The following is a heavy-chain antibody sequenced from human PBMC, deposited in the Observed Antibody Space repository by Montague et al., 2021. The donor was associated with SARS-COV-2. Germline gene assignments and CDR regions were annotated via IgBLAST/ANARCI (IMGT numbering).Heavy chain of an antibody. V-gene: IGHV4-39*01. J-gene: IGHJ2*01. CDR1: GGSFNSNSYY. CDR2: IYYSGTT. Sequence: SETLSLTCTVSGGSFNSNSYYWGWIPQPPGKELDGNGSIYYSGTTNYTLTLKGRVTIYADTSKNQFYLKPTSVTAADTSVFYCSRQTNWGSPGYIDLWGRGTLVTVSS. D-gene: IGHD7-27*01. CDR3: SRQTNWGSPGYIDL.